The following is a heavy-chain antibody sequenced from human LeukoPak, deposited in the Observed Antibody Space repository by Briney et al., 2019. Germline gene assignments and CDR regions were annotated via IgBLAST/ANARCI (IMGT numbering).Heavy chain of an antibody. CDR3: AKDLRGGPMRYFDY. D-gene: IGHD3-10*01. J-gene: IGHJ4*02. V-gene: IGHV3-23*01. CDR2: ISAGGHTT. CDR1: GFRFSFYA. Sequence: GGSLRLSCAATGFRFSFYAMSWVRQAPGKGLEWVSVISAGGHTTDHAASVKGRFTISSDNSQNILYLQMNSLRVDDTAVYFCAKDLRGGPMRYFDYWGQGALVTVSA.